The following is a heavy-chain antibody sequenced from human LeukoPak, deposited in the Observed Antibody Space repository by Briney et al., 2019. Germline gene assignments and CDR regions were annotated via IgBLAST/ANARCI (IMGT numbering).Heavy chain of an antibody. CDR1: GFTFSDYY. D-gene: IGHD2-15*01. CDR3: ARSGSGGFLYYFDY. J-gene: IGHJ4*02. CDR2: ISVKGGST. Sequence: GGSLRLSCAASGFTFSDYYMSWIRQAPGKGLEFVSAISVKGGSTYYANSVKGRFTISRDNSENTLYLQMGSLRAEDMAVYYCARSGSGGFLYYFDYWGQGTLVTVSS. V-gene: IGHV3-64*01.